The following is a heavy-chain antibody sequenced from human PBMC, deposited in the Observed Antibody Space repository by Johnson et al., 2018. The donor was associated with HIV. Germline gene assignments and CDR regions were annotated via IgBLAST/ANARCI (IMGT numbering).Heavy chain of an antibody. D-gene: IGHD4-23*01. CDR2: INGDGGST. J-gene: IGHJ3*02. V-gene: IGHV3-74*02. CDR3: ARAGYGGNTDAFDI. CDR1: GFTFRSYW. Sequence: VQLVESGGGVVQPGRSLRLSCAASGFTFRSYWMHWVRQAPGKGLVCVSRINGDGGSTGYGDSVKGRFTISRDNAKNSLYLHMNSLRVEDTALYYCARAGYGGNTDAFDIWGQGTMVTVSS.